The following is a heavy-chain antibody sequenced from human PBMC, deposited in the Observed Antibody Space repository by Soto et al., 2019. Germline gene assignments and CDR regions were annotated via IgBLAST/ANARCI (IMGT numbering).Heavy chain of an antibody. D-gene: IGHD3-3*01. Sequence: GGSLRLSCAASGFSFSYYGLHWVRQAPGKGLEWVAVIWYDGSQKYYTDSVNGRFTISIDXSKNTLFLEMNSLRAEDTAVYWCAIDGSRYDFWSGYYTLHYGMDVCRQGTTVTVSS. V-gene: IGHV3-33*01. CDR3: AIDGSRYDFWSGYYTLHYGMDV. J-gene: IGHJ6*02. CDR2: IWYDGSQK. CDR1: GFSFSYYG.